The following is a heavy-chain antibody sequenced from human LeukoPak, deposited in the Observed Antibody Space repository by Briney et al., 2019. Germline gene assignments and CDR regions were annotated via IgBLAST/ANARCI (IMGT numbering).Heavy chain of an antibody. CDR3: ARDEGYSSGWLNAFDI. D-gene: IGHD6-19*01. Sequence: SVKVSCKASGGTFSSYAISWVRQAPGQGLEWMGRIIPILGIANYAQKFQGRVTITADKPTSTAYMELSSLRSEDTDVYYCARDEGYSSGWLNAFDIWGQGTMVTVSS. V-gene: IGHV1-69*04. CDR2: IIPILGIA. CDR1: GGTFSSYA. J-gene: IGHJ3*02.